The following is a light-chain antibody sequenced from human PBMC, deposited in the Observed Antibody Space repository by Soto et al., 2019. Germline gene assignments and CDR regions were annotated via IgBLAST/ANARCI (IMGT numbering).Light chain of an antibody. V-gene: IGLV2-23*02. J-gene: IGLJ1*01. CDR1: STDVGSYNL. Sequence: QSALTQPASVSGSLGQSITISCTGTSTDVGSYNLVSWYQQHPGKAPKLMIYEVNKRPSGVSSRFSGSKSGNTASLTISGLQAEDEADYYCCSYAGSSYVFGTGTKVTVL. CDR2: EVN. CDR3: CSYAGSSYV.